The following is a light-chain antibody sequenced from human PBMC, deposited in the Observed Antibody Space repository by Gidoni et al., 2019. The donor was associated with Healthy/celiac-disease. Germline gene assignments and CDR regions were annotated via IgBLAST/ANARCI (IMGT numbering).Light chain of an antibody. CDR1: QSISSY. J-gene: IGKJ2*01. Sequence: DIQMTQSPSSLSASVGDRVTITCRASQSISSYLNWYQQKPGNAPKLLIYAASSLQSGVPSRFSGSGSGTDFTLTISSLRPEDFATYYCQQSYSTPRYTFGQGTKLEIK. CDR2: AAS. V-gene: IGKV1-39*01. CDR3: QQSYSTPRYT.